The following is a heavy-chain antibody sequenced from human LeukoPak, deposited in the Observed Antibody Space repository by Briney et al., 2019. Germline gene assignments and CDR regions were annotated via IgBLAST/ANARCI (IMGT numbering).Heavy chain of an antibody. CDR2: ITGSGGNT. CDR1: GFISSSYS. D-gene: IGHD6-13*01. V-gene: IGHV3-23*01. Sequence: GGSLRLSCAASGFISSSYSMSWVRQAPGMGLEWVSVITGSGGNTYYADSVKGRFTISKDNSKDTVYLQMSSLRVDDTAVYYCAKAASSSWPSYYYGMDVWGQGTTVTVSS. J-gene: IGHJ6*02. CDR3: AKAASSSWPSYYYGMDV.